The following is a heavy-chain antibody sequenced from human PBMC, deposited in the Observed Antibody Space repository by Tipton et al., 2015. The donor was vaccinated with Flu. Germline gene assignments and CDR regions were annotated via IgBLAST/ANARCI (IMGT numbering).Heavy chain of an antibody. Sequence: TLSLTCTVSGGSLSSYFRSWIRQPAGKGLEWIGRIYPSGNTNYNPSLQSRVTMSVDTSRNQFSLSLTSVTAADAAIYYCARSGSYHHYYFDLWGRGTLVSVSS. J-gene: IGHJ2*01. CDR2: IYPSGNT. V-gene: IGHV4-4*07. D-gene: IGHD1-26*01. CDR3: ARSGSYHHYYFDL. CDR1: GGSLSSYF.